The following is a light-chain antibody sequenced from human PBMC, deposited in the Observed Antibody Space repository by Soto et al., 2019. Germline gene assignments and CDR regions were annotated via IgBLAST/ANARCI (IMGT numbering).Light chain of an antibody. J-gene: IGKJ4*01. CDR2: DAS. Sequence: DIDMTKSPSSLSAAVGHRVTITCRASQSISSWLAWYQQKLGRAPRLLIYDASSLESGVPSRFSGSGYGTEFTLTISSLQPDDFATYYCQQYNTYSSRTFGGGTKVYIK. V-gene: IGKV1-5*01. CDR3: QQYNTYSSRT. CDR1: QSISSW.